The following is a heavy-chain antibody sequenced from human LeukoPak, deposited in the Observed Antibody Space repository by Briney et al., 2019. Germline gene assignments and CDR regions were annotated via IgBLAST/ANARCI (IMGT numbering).Heavy chain of an antibody. CDR1: GGSISSSSYY. CDR2: IYYNEDT. V-gene: IGHV4-39*01. CDR3: ARQLAAGNDGFDV. J-gene: IGHJ3*01. D-gene: IGHD2-15*01. Sequence: KASETLSLTCTVSGGSISSSSYYWGWIRQPPGKGLEFIGSIYYNEDTFHNPSLKSRLTISVDTSANLFSLRLTSVTAADTATYYCARQLAAGNDGFDVWGQGTVVTVSS.